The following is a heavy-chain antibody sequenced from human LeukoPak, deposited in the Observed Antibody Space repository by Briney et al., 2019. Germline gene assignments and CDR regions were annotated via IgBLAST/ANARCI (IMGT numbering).Heavy chain of an antibody. CDR2: ISGSGGST. J-gene: IGHJ4*02. V-gene: IGHV3-23*01. Sequence: PGGSLRLSCAASGFTFSSYAMSWVRQAPGKGLEWVSAISGSGGSTYYADSVKGRFTISRDNSKNTLYLQMNSLRAEDTAVYYCARDKPDSSWYGPKDYWGRGTLVTVSS. D-gene: IGHD6-13*01. CDR1: GFTFSSYA. CDR3: ARDKPDSSWYGPKDY.